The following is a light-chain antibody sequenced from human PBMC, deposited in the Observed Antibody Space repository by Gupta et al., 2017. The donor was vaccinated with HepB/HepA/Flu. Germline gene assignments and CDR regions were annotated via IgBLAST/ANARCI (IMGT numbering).Light chain of an antibody. V-gene: IGLV2-14*01. J-gene: IGLJ2*01. Sequence: QSALTQPASVSGSPAPSLTISCTGASSDVGGYNYVSWYQQHPGKAPKVLICDVNHRPSGVSNRFSGSKSGNTASLTISGLQAEDEADYYCSSYRSGNSVVFGGGTKLTVL. CDR2: DVN. CDR1: SSDVGGYNY. CDR3: SSYRSGNSVV.